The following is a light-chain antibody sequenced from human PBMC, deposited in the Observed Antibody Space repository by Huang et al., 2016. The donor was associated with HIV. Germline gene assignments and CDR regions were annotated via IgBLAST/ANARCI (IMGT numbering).Light chain of an antibody. Sequence: IQLTHSPSSLSASVGDRVTITCRANQAIGTYLAWYQQKPWKAPELLLNSSSTLRSGVPSRFSGGGSGTDFTLTITSLQPEDFASYSCQHLYTFGGGTKVEIK. CDR3: QHLYT. J-gene: IGKJ4*01. CDR2: SSS. V-gene: IGKV1-9*01. CDR1: QAIGTY.